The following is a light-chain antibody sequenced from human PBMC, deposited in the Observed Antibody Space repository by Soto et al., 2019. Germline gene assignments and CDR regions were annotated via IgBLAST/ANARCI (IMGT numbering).Light chain of an antibody. CDR1: SSDVGANNY. V-gene: IGLV2-14*03. CDR3: SSYTISGTGV. J-gene: IGLJ3*02. CDR2: DVT. Sequence: QSALTQPASVSGSPGQSITISCNGTSSDVGANNYVSWYQQHPGKVPKLIIYDVTNRPSGISDRFSGSKSANTASLTISGLQAEDEADYYCSSYTISGTGVFGGGTKVTVL.